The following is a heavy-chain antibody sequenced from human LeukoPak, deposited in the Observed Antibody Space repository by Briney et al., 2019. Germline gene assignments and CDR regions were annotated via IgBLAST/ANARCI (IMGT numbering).Heavy chain of an antibody. CDR2: ISIGSSPMY. J-gene: IGHJ4*02. D-gene: IGHD5-24*01. CDR1: GFTFSNYS. V-gene: IGHV3-48*04. CDR3: ARETSREIDY. Sequence: PGGSLRLSCAASGFTFSNYSMNWVRQAPGKGLEWVSYISIGSSPMYYYADSVRGRFTTSRDNAKNSLYLQMKSLRAEDTAVYYCARETSREIDYWGQGTLVTVSS.